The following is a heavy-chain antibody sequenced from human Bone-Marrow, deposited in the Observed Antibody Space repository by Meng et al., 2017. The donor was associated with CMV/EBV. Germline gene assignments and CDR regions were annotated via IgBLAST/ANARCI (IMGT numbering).Heavy chain of an antibody. CDR3: GRGGVGAPFDY. CDR1: GASISSSSYY. V-gene: IGHV4-39*07. Sequence: GSLRLSCTVSGASISSSSYYWGWIRQPPGKGLEWIGSVFYTGSTYYNPSLKSRVTISIDTSKNQFSLKLTSVTAADTAVYYCGRGGVGAPFDYWGQGTLVTVSS. J-gene: IGHJ4*02. CDR2: VFYTGST. D-gene: IGHD1-26*01.